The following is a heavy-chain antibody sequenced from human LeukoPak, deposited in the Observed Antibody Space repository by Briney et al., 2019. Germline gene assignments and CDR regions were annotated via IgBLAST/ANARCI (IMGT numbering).Heavy chain of an antibody. D-gene: IGHD2-15*01. Sequence: GASVKVSCKASGYTFTGYYMHRVRQAPGQGLEWMGWINPNSGGTYSAQKFQGRVTMTRDTSISTAYMELSRLRSDDTAVYHCARDRYCSGGTCYFTDDYWGQGTLVTVSS. CDR2: INPNSGGT. CDR3: ARDRYCSGGTCYFTDDY. CDR1: GYTFTGYY. V-gene: IGHV1-2*02. J-gene: IGHJ4*02.